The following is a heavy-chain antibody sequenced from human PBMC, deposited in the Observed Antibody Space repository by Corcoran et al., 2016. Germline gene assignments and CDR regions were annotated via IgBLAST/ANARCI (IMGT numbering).Heavy chain of an antibody. CDR2: FSGSGGST. Sequence: EVQLLESGGGLVQPGGSLRLSCAASGFTFSSYAMSWVRQAPGKGLAWVSAFSGSGGSTYYADSVKGRFTLSRDNSKNTLYLQMNSLRAEDTAVYYCAKDPILTGYYNGYYYYYGMDVWGQGTTVTVSS. CDR3: AKDPILTGYYNGYYYYYGMDV. V-gene: IGHV3-23*01. D-gene: IGHD3-9*01. J-gene: IGHJ6*02. CDR1: GFTFSSYA.